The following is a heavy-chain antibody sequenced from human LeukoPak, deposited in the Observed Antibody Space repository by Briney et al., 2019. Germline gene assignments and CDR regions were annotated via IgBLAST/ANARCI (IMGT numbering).Heavy chain of an antibody. CDR1: GGTFSSYA. CDR3: ARDNSGAVTTSYYFDY. V-gene: IGHV1-69*04. D-gene: IGHD4-17*01. Sequence: SVKVSCKASGGTFSSYAISWVRQAPGQGLEWIGRIIPIFGIANYAQKFQGRVTITADKSTSTAYMELSSLRSEDTAVYYCARDNSGAVTTSYYFDYWGQGTLVTVSS. J-gene: IGHJ4*02. CDR2: IIPIFGIA.